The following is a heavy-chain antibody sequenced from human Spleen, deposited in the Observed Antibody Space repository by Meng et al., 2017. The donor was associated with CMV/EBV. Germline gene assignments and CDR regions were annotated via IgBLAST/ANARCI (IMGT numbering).Heavy chain of an antibody. V-gene: IGHV3-23*03. J-gene: IGHJ4*02. CDR1: GITLSNYA. Sequence: GGSLRLSCVASGITLSNYATTWIRQAPGKGLEWVSIVYDDGSSTYYADFAQGRFTISRDDSKNTLYLQMNSLRAEDTAIYYCAKVEMATSYYFDYWGQGTLVTVSS. D-gene: IGHD5-24*01. CDR2: VYDDGSST. CDR3: AKVEMATSYYFDY.